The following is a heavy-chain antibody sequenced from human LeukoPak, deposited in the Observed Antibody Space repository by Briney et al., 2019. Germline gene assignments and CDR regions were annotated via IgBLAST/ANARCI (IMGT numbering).Heavy chain of an antibody. CDR2: IGGDSSPI. Sequence: GGSLRLSCVASGITFRSYGMNWVRQAPGKGLEWLSYIGGDSSPIFYADSVKGRFTISRDNAKNSLILQMNSLRAEDTAVYYCAKDRGYCSSTSCSRAEYFQHWGQGTLVTVSS. J-gene: IGHJ1*01. D-gene: IGHD2-2*01. V-gene: IGHV3-48*04. CDR3: AKDRGYCSSTSCSRAEYFQH. CDR1: GITFRSYG.